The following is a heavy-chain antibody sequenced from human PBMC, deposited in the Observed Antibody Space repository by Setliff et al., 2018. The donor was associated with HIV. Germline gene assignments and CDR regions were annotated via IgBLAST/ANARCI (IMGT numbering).Heavy chain of an antibody. CDR1: GGSISSGGYY. Sequence: SETLSLTCTVSGGSISSGGYYWSWIRQHPGKGLEWIGYIYYSGSTYYNPSLKSRVTMSIDTSKNQFSLKLTSVTAADTAVYYCARGFDYAQRPPLYYFDYWGQGTLVTVSS. CDR2: IYYSGST. D-gene: IGHD2-2*01. V-gene: IGHV4-31*03. J-gene: IGHJ4*02. CDR3: ARGFDYAQRPPLYYFDY.